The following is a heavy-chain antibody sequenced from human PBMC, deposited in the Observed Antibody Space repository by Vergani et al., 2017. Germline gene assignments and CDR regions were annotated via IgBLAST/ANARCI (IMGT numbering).Heavy chain of an antibody. CDR3: ARGRYMTTVTRFDY. CDR2: IYHSGST. D-gene: IGHD4-17*01. J-gene: IGHJ4*02. Sequence: QVQLQKSGPGLVKPSETLSLTCTVSSYSIISGYYWGWIRQPPGKGLEWIGSIYHSGSTHYNPSLKSRGTISVDTSKNQFSLKLSSVTAADTAVYYCARGRYMTTVTRFDYWGQGTLVTVSS. V-gene: IGHV4-38-2*02. CDR1: SYSIISGYY.